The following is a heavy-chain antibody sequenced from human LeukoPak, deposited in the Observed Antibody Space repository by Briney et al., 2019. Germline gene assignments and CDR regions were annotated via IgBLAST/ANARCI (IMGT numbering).Heavy chain of an antibody. CDR3: ASRARGYDFWSGYRSFDY. CDR1: GGSFIGYY. Sequence: SETLSLTCAVYGGSFIGYYWSWIRQPPGKGLEWIGEINHSGSTNYNPSLKSRVTISVDTSKNQFSLKLSSVTAADTAVYYCASRARGYDFWSGYRSFDYWGQGTLVTVSS. D-gene: IGHD3-3*01. V-gene: IGHV4-34*01. J-gene: IGHJ4*02. CDR2: INHSGST.